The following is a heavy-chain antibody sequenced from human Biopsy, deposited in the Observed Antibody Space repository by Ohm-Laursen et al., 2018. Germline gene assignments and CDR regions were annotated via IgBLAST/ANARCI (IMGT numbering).Heavy chain of an antibody. CDR1: GFTFGSYD. D-gene: IGHD2-21*01. Sequence: SLRLSCAASGFTFGSYDMHWVRQDIGKGLEWVSAIGTTGDTYYAGSVKGRFTISRENATNSLYLQMNSLRAGDTAVYYCARGTYCDNDDCYTSGLDVWGQGTTVTVSS. V-gene: IGHV3-13*01. J-gene: IGHJ6*02. CDR2: IGTTGDT. CDR3: ARGTYCDNDDCYTSGLDV.